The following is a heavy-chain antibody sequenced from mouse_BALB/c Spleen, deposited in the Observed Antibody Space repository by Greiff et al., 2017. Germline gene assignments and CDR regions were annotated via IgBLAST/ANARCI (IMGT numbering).Heavy chain of an antibody. Sequence: EVQRVESGAELVKPGASVKLSCTASGFNIKDTYMHWVKQRPEQGLEWIGRIDPANGNTKYDPKFQGKATITADTSSNTAYLQLSSLTSEDTAVYYCARSPHYAMDYWGQGTSVTVSS. CDR1: GFNIKDTY. CDR3: ARSPHYAMDY. J-gene: IGHJ4*01. V-gene: IGHV14-3*02. CDR2: IDPANGNT.